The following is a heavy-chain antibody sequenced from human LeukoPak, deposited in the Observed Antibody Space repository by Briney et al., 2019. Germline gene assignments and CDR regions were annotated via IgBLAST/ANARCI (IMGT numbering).Heavy chain of an antibody. CDR3: ARDDWDWELLLDY. CDR1: GFNFSDYY. CDR2: ISNTGRTI. D-gene: IGHD1-26*01. V-gene: IGHV3-11*04. Sequence: GGSLRLSCAASGFNFSDYYMSWIRQAPGKGLEWISYISNTGRTIYYADSAKGRFTISRDNAKNSLYLQMNSLRAEDTAVYYCARDDWDWELLLDYWGQGTLVTVSS. J-gene: IGHJ4*02.